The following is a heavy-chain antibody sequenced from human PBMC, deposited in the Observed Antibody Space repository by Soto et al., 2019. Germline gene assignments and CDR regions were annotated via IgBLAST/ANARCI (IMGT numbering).Heavy chain of an antibody. J-gene: IGHJ4*02. CDR2: IYPGDSDT. CDR1: GYTFTNHF. V-gene: IGHV5-51*01. Sequence: PGESLKISCKGSGYTFTNHFIGWVRQMPGKGLEWMGIIYPGDSDTRYRPSFQGQVTISADKSINTTYLHWSSLKASDTAMYYCVIRMAAAGRYYYNYWGQGTLVTVSS. CDR3: VIRMAAAGRYYYNY. D-gene: IGHD6-13*01.